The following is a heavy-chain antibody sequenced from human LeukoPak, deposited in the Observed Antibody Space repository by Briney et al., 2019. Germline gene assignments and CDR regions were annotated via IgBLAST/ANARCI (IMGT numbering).Heavy chain of an antibody. CDR1: GYTFTSYY. J-gene: IGHJ6*02. CDR2: INPSGGST. D-gene: IGHD2-2*01. V-gene: IGHV1-46*01. CDR3: ARALQGPKLGYCSSTSCPGAMDV. Sequence: GASVKVSCKASGYTFTSYYMHWVRQAPGQGLEWMGIINPSGGSTSYAQKFQGRVTMTRDTSTSTVYMELSSLRSEDTAVYYCARALQGPKLGYCSSTSCPGAMDVWGQGTTVTVSS.